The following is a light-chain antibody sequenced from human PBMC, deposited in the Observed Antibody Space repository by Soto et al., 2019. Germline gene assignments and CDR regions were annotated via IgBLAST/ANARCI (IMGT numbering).Light chain of an antibody. CDR2: DAS. V-gene: IGKV1-5*01. CDR1: QSISSW. Sequence: DIQMTQCPSTLSASVGDRVTITCRASQSISSWLAWYQQKPGKAPKLLIYDASSLESGVPSRFSGSGSGTEFTLPICCLQPDDFARYYRQQPEPLAQGTKVAIK. J-gene: IGKJ1*01. CDR3: QQPEP.